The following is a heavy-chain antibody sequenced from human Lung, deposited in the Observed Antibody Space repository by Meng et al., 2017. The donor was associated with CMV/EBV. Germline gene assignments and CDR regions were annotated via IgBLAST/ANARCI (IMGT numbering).Heavy chain of an antibody. J-gene: IGHJ3*02. CDR3: ATGNGNSNAFDI. CDR1: GFTFRNAW. V-gene: IGHV3-15*01. Sequence: ESLKISCAASGFTFRNAWMSWVRQAPGKGLEWVGRIKNNTDGGATDYAAPVKGRFTFSRDDSKTTLYLQMNSLKAEDTAVYYCATGNGNSNAFDIWGQGTVVTVSS. D-gene: IGHD4-23*01. CDR2: IKNNTDGGAT.